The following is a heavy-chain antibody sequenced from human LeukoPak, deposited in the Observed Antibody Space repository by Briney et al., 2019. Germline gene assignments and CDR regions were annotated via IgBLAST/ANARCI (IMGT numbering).Heavy chain of an antibody. V-gene: IGHV3-73*01. Sequence: GGSLRLSCAASGFTLSGSAMHSVRQASGKGLKWVGRIRRKANSYATAYAASVKARFPISRDDSKNTAYLQMNSLRTEDTAVYFCTRGHWLANPIDYWGQGPLVTVSS. D-gene: IGHD6-19*01. CDR1: GFTLSGSA. CDR2: IRRKANSYAT. J-gene: IGHJ4*02. CDR3: TRGHWLANPIDY.